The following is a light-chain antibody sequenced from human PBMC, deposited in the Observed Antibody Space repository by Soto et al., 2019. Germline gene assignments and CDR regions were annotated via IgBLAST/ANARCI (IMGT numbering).Light chain of an antibody. V-gene: IGLV2-14*01. J-gene: IGLJ1*01. CDR2: EVS. Sequence: QSALTQPASVSGSPGQSITITCTGTSSDVGGYAYVSWYQQYPGKAPKLVISEVSNRPSGISHRFSGSRSGNTASLTISGLQAEDEADYYCSSYTSISTPVFGIGTKLTVL. CDR1: SSDVGGYAY. CDR3: SSYTSISTPV.